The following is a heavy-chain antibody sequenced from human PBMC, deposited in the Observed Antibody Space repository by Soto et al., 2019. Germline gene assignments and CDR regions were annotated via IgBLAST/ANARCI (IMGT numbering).Heavy chain of an antibody. Sequence: EVQLVESGGGLVQPGGSLKLSCVASGYTFSGSAFHWVRQASGKGLEWVGRIRGKANSYETAYAESVKGRFTISRDDSKNTAFLQMNSLKTEDTAVYYCTSRYCSNASCHTWGQGTRVTVSS. V-gene: IGHV3-73*01. CDR1: GYTFSGSA. J-gene: IGHJ5*02. D-gene: IGHD2-2*01. CDR2: IRGKANSYET. CDR3: TSRYCSNASCHT.